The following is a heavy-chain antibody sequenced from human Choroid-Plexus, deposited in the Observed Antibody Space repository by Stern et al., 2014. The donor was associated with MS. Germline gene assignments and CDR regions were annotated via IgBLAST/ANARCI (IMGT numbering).Heavy chain of an antibody. CDR1: GFTLGSCA. J-gene: IGHJ5*02. CDR2: VSYDGSNK. CDR3: AKDRQYLTYFFDH. Sequence: VQLVESGGGVVQPGRPLRLYCVASGFTLGSCAMHWVRQAPGKGLEWVAGVSYDGSNKYYADSLKGRFTISRDNSQNTLYMQMSSLRPEDTAVYYCAKDRQYLTYFFDHWGQGSLVTVSS. D-gene: IGHD2/OR15-2a*01. V-gene: IGHV3-30*18.